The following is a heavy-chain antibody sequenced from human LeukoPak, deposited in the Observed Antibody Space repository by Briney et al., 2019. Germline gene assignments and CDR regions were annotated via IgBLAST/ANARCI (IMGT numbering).Heavy chain of an antibody. V-gene: IGHV4-34*01. CDR1: GGSFSGYY. J-gene: IGHJ4*02. CDR3: ARGRYLTTGGGAAAGFLDY. D-gene: IGHD6-13*01. CDR2: INHSGST. Sequence: SETLSLTCGVDGGSFSGYYWNWIRQPPGKGLEWIGEINHSGSTNYNPSLKRRVTISVDTSQNQFSVRLNSVTAADTAVYYCARGRYLTTGGGAAAGFLDYWGQGTLVTVSS.